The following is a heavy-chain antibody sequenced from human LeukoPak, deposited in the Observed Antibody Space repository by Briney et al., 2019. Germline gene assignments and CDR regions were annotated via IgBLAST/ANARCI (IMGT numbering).Heavy chain of an antibody. J-gene: IGHJ4*01. CDR1: GGSFSGYY. CDR2: INHSGST. Sequence: SETLSLTCAVYGGSFSGYYWSWIRQPPGKGLEWIGEINHSGSTNYNPSLKSRVTISVDTSKNQFSLKLSSVTAADTAVYYCAREAITMVREEPFDYWGHGSLVTVSS. V-gene: IGHV4-34*01. D-gene: IGHD3-10*01. CDR3: AREAITMVREEPFDY.